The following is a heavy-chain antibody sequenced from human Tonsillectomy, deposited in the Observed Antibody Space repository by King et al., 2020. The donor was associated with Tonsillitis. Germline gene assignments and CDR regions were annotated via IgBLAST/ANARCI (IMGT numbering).Heavy chain of an antibody. CDR1: GFTFSDYY. D-gene: IGHD6-13*01. J-gene: IGHJ4*02. CDR3: ARDRLIAGLDY. V-gene: IGHV3-11*01. CDR2: ISSSGSTI. Sequence: VQLVQSGGGLVKPGGSLRLSCAASGFTFSDYYMSWIRQAPGKGLEWVSYISSSGSTIYDAHSEKGRFTISRDNDKNSLYLQMNSLRAEDTAVYYCARDRLIAGLDYWGQGTLVTVSS.